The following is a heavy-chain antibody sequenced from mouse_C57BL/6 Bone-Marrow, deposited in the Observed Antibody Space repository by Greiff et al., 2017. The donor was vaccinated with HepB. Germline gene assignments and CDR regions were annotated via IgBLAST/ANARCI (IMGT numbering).Heavy chain of an antibody. CDR3: AREDYGSRSFYYAMDY. Sequence: QVQLQQPGAELVMPGASVKLSCKASGYTFTSYWMHWVKQRPGQGLEWIGEIDPSDSYTNYNQKFKGKSTLTVDKSSSTAYMQLSSLTSEDSAVYYCAREDYGSRSFYYAMDYWGQGTSVTVSS. V-gene: IGHV1-69*01. CDR1: GYTFTSYW. D-gene: IGHD1-1*01. J-gene: IGHJ4*01. CDR2: IDPSDSYT.